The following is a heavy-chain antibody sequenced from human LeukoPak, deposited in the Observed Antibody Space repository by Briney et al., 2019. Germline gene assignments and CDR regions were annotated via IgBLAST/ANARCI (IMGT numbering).Heavy chain of an antibody. D-gene: IGHD3-16*02. CDR1: GFTFDDYG. CDR2: ISSSSSTI. J-gene: IGHJ3*02. Sequence: PGGSLRLSCAASGFTFDDYGMSWVRQAPGKGLEWVSYISSSSSTIYYADSVKGRFTISRDNAKNSLYLQMNSLRAEDTAVYYCARDYLNAFDIWGQGTMVTVSS. V-gene: IGHV3-48*01. CDR3: ARDYLNAFDI.